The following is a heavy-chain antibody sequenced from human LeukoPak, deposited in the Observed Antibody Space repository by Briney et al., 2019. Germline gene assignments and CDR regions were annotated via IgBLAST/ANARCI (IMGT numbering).Heavy chain of an antibody. CDR1: GGSISSGSYS. CDR3: ATLLYDILTGYKKYGMDV. D-gene: IGHD3-9*01. Sequence: SSETPSLTCAVSGGSISSGSYSWGWIRQPPGKGLEWIGYIYPRGSTYYNPSLKSRVILSLDKSANQFSLNLSSVTAADTAVYYCATLLYDILTGYKKYGMDVWGQGTTVTVSS. CDR2: IYPRGST. V-gene: IGHV4-30-2*05. J-gene: IGHJ6*02.